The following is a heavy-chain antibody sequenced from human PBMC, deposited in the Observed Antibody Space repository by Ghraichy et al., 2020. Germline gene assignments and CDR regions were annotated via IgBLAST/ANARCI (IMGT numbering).Heavy chain of an antibody. Sequence: GGSLRLSCAASGFTFSSYWMSWVRQAPGKGLEWVANIKEDGSDKYYVDSVKGRFTISRDNAKDSLYLQVNSLRAEDTAVDYCAREGGYSYGYYYYDMDVWGKGTTVTVSS. D-gene: IGHD5-18*01. J-gene: IGHJ6*03. CDR2: IKEDGSDK. V-gene: IGHV3-7*01. CDR3: AREGGYSYGYYYYDMDV. CDR1: GFTFSSYW.